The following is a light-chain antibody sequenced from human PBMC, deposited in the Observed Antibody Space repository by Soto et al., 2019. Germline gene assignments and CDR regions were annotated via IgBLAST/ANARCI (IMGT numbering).Light chain of an antibody. J-gene: IGLJ3*02. CDR3: ATWEDNLTARV. CDR1: SANIGAGYD. Sequence: QSVLTQPPSVSGAPGQTITISCTGSSANIGAGYDVHWYQQFPGTAPKLLIHGNNDRPSGVPDRISGSKSGTSASLAISGLQSEDEAVYYCATWEDNLTARVFGGGTKLTVL. V-gene: IGLV1-40*01. CDR2: GNN.